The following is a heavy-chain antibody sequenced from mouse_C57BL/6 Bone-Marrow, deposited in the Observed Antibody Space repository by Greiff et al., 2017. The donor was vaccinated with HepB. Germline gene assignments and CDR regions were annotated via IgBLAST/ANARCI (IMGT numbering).Heavy chain of an antibody. Sequence: VQLQESGAELVRPGTSVKMSCKASGYTFTNYWIGWAKQRPGHGLEWIGDIYPGGGYTNYNEKFKGKATLTADKSSSTAYMQFSSLTSEDSAIYYCARWGLGSSYAMDYWGQGTSVTVSS. CDR2: IYPGGGYT. CDR3: ARWGLGSSYAMDY. J-gene: IGHJ4*01. V-gene: IGHV1-63*01. CDR1: GYTFTNYW. D-gene: IGHD1-1*01.